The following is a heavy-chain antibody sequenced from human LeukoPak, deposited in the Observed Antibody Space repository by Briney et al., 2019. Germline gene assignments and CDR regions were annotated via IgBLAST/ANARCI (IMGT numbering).Heavy chain of an antibody. J-gene: IGHJ4*02. CDR1: GYTFTNYH. Sequence: GASVKVSCKASGYTFTNYHINWVRQASGQGLEWMTWINPDTGDKGYARKFQDRVTITTDTSISTAYMELSSLSSEATAVYFCARTASMTASGYDYWGQGTLVTVSS. CDR3: ARTASMTASGYDY. V-gene: IGHV1-8*03. D-gene: IGHD2-21*02. CDR2: INPDTGDK.